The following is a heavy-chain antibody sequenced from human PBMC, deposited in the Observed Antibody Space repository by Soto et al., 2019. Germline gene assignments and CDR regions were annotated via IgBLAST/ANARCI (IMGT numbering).Heavy chain of an antibody. V-gene: IGHV1-18*01. CDR3: ARVIVGDSSGYPYYYYGMEV. J-gene: IGHJ6*04. CDR1: GYTFTSYG. CDR2: ISAYNGNT. Sequence: ASVKISCKASGYTFTSYGISWVRQAPGQGLEWMGWISAYNGNTNYAQKLQGRVTMTTDTSTSTAYMELRSLRSDDTAVYYCARVIVGDSSGYPYYYYGMEVWGKGTTVTVS. D-gene: IGHD3-22*01.